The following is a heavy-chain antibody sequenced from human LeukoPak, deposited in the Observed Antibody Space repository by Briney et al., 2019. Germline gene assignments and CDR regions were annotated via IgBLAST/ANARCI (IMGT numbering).Heavy chain of an antibody. CDR3: ARGTAVAGILAYGMTS. Sequence: SETLSLTCAVYGGSFSGYYWSWIRQPPGKGLEWIGEINHSGSTNYNPSLKSRVTISVDTSKNQFSLKLSSVTAADTAVYYCARGTAVAGILAYGMTSRAKGPRSPSP. J-gene: IGHJ6*02. D-gene: IGHD6-19*01. CDR1: GGSFSGYY. V-gene: IGHV4-34*01. CDR2: INHSGST.